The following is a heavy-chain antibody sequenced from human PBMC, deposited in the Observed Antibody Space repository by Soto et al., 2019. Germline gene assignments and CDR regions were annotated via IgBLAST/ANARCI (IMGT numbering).Heavy chain of an antibody. CDR1: GFTFSSYA. CDR2: ISSNGGST. Sequence: EVQLVESGGGLVQPGGSLRLSCAASGFTFSSYAMHWVRQAPGKGLEYVSAISSNGGSTYYANSVKGRFTTSRDNSKNTLYLQMGSLRAEDMAVYYCARDGLRQYAFDIWGQGTMVTVSS. D-gene: IGHD4-17*01. V-gene: IGHV3-64*01. CDR3: ARDGLRQYAFDI. J-gene: IGHJ3*02.